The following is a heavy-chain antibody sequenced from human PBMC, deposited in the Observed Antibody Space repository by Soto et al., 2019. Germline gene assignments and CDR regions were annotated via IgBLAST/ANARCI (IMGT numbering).Heavy chain of an antibody. CDR2: ISYDGSNK. J-gene: IGHJ6*02. CDR3: AKDSPEYSDLYGMDV. V-gene: IGHV3-30*18. CDR1: GFTFSSYG. D-gene: IGHD6-6*01. Sequence: HPGGSLRLSCAASGFTFSSYGMHWVRQAPGKGMEWVAVISYDGSNKYYADSVKGRFTISRDNSKNTLYLQMNSLRAEDTAVYYCAKDSPEYSDLYGMDVWGQGTTGTICS.